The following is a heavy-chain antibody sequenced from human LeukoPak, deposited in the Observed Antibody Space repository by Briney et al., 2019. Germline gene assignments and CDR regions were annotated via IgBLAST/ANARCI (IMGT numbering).Heavy chain of an antibody. CDR1: GFTFSSYA. V-gene: IGHV3-23*01. D-gene: IGHD3-9*01. CDR3: AKVGFDWLFDPLYYFDY. J-gene: IGHJ4*02. Sequence: PGGSLRLSCAASGFTFSSYAMSWVRQAPGKGLEWVSAISGSGGSTYYADSVRGRFTISRDNSKNPLYLQMNSLRAEDTAVYYCAKVGFDWLFDPLYYFDYWGQGTLVTVSS. CDR2: ISGSGGST.